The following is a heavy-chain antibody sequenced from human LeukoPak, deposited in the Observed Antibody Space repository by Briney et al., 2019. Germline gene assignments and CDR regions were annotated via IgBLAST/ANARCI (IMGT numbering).Heavy chain of an antibody. Sequence: GESLRLSCAASGFSVTSNHMSWVRQAPGKGLEWVSIIYTGGTTHYADSLNDRFTISRDDSIHTLYLQMNSLRAEDTAVYYCARDSSSYYFDYWGQGTLVTVSS. CDR1: GFSVTSNH. CDR3: ARDSSSYYFDY. V-gene: IGHV3-66*01. CDR2: IYTGGTT. D-gene: IGHD6-6*01. J-gene: IGHJ4*02.